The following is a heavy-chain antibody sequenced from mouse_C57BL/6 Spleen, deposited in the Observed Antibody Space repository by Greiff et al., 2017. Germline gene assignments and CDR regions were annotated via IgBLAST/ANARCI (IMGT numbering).Heavy chain of an antibody. Sequence: QVQLQQPGAELVKPGASVKLSCKASGYTFTSYWMHWVKQRPGRGLEWIGRIDPYSGGTKYNEKFKSKATLTVDKPSSTAYMQLSSLTSEDSAVYYCARSGGTRRDAMDYWGQGTSVTVSS. D-gene: IGHD1-1*01. CDR2: IDPYSGGT. CDR1: GYTFTSYW. CDR3: ARSGGTRRDAMDY. V-gene: IGHV1-72*01. J-gene: IGHJ4*01.